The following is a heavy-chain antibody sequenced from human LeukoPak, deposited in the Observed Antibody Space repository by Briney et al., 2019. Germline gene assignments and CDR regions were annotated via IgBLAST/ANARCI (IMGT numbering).Heavy chain of an antibody. Sequence: GSLRLSCAASGFTFSSYAMSWIRQPPGEGLEWIGEINHSGSTNYNPSLKSRVTISVDTSKNQFSLKLSSVTAADTAVYYCARAQGYCSGGSCYKIDYWGQGTLVTVSS. CDR1: GFTFSSYA. V-gene: IGHV4-34*01. CDR2: INHSGST. J-gene: IGHJ4*02. D-gene: IGHD2-15*01. CDR3: ARAQGYCSGGSCYKIDY.